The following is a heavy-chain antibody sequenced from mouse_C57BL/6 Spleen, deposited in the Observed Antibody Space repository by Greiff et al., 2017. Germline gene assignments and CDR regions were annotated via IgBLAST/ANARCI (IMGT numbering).Heavy chain of an antibody. CDR3: ARDGYYRTYLYY. CDR2: IDPSDSYT. J-gene: IGHJ2*01. Sequence: VQLQQPGAELVMPGASVKLSCKASGYTFTSYWMHWVKQRPGQGLEWIGEIDPSDSYTNYNQKFKGKSTLTVDKSSSTAYMQLSSLTSEDSAVYYCARDGYYRTYLYYWGQGTTLTVAS. D-gene: IGHD2-3*01. V-gene: IGHV1-69*01. CDR1: GYTFTSYW.